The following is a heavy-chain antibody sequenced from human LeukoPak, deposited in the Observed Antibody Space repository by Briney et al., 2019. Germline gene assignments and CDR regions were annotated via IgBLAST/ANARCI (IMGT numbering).Heavy chain of an antibody. CDR1: GFTFSDYY. D-gene: IGHD3-3*01. Sequence: GGSLRLSCAASGFTFSDYYMSWIRQAPGKGLQWVSYISSSGSTIYYADSVKGRFTISRDNAKNSLYLQMNSLRAEDTAVYYCARAGLTGTPYYDFWSGYLIHYGMDVWGQGTTVTVSS. CDR3: ARAGLTGTPYYDFWSGYLIHYGMDV. V-gene: IGHV3-11*01. J-gene: IGHJ6*02. CDR2: ISSSGSTI.